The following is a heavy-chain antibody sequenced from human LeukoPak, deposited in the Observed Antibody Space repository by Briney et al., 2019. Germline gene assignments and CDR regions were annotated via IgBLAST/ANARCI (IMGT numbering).Heavy chain of an antibody. CDR1: GYIFDDYG. CDR3: VRLGRDGYTYGAAY. D-gene: IGHD5-24*01. J-gene: IGHJ1*01. V-gene: IGHV3-20*04. Sequence: PGGSLRLSCAGSGYIFDDYGMRWVHQAPGKGLKWVAGINWNGGSTGYAAAVKGRCTISRDNAKTALYLEMNSLRVEDTAFYYCVRLGRDGYTYGAAYWGQGALVTVSS. CDR2: INWNGGST.